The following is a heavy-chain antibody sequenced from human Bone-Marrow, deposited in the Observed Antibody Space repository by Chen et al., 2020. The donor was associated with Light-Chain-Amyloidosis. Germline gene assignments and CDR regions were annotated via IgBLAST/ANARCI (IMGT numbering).Heavy chain of an antibody. Sequence: QVQLQQWGAGLLKPSETLSLTCAVYGGSFSGYYWSWIRQPPGKGLEWIGEINHSGSTNYNPSLKSRVTISVDTSKNQFSLKLSSVTAADTAVYYCARVILQYSSSPLENGDYWGQGTLVTVSS. D-gene: IGHD6-6*01. CDR2: INHSGST. CDR1: GGSFSGYY. J-gene: IGHJ4*02. CDR3: ARVILQYSSSPLENGDY. V-gene: IGHV4-34*01.